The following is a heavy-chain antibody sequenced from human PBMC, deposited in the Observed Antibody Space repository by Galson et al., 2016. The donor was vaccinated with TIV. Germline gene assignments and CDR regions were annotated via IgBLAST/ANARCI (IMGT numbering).Heavy chain of an antibody. D-gene: IGHD2-15*01. J-gene: IGHJ4*02. Sequence: SVKVSCKASGYTFTRYYMHWMRQAPGQGLEWMGVIDPSGGSTTYAQKFQGRVTMTTDTSTSTAHMELRSLRTDDTAVYYCARDRRGVLASTLFDNWGQGTPVTVSS. CDR1: GYTFTRYY. CDR3: ARDRRGVLASTLFDN. V-gene: IGHV1-46*01. CDR2: IDPSGGST.